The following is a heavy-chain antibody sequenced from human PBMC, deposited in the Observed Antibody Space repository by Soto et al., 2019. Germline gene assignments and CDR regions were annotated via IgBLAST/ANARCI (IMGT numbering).Heavy chain of an antibody. D-gene: IGHD5-18*01. J-gene: IGHJ4*02. V-gene: IGHV3-30*18. CDR1: GFTFSSYG. CDR3: AKDKDTAPFDY. CDR2: ISYDGSNK. Sequence: QVQLVESGGGVVQPGRSLRLSCAASGFTFSSYGMHWVRQAPGKGLEWVAVISYDGSNKYYADSVKGRFTISRDNSKNTLYLQMNSLRAEDTAVYYCAKDKDTAPFDYWGKGTLVTVSS.